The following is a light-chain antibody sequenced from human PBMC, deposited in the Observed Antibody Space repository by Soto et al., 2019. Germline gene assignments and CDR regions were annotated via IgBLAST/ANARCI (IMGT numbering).Light chain of an antibody. J-gene: IGLJ1*01. CDR3: TLFTITSAYV. CDR1: SSDVGAYNY. CDR2: QVS. V-gene: IGLV2-14*01. Sequence: QSALTQPASVSGSPGQSITISCSETSSDVGAYNYVSWYQQYPGQAPKLIIYQVSNRPSGISSRFSGSKSGNTASLTISGLQAEDEADYYCTLFTITSAYVFGTGTKLTVL.